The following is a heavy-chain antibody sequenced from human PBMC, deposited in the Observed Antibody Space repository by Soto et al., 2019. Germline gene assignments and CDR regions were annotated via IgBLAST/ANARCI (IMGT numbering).Heavy chain of an antibody. V-gene: IGHV3-53*01. CDR1: GFNFSIYG. Sequence: GGSLRLSCAASGFNFSIYGMHWVRQAPGKGLEWVAVIYSGGSTYYADSVKGRFTISRDNSKNTLYLQMNSLRAEDTAVYYCARGFLHYYYYGMDVWGQGTTVTVSS. J-gene: IGHJ6*02. CDR2: IYSGGST. CDR3: ARGFLHYYYYGMDV. D-gene: IGHD3-3*01.